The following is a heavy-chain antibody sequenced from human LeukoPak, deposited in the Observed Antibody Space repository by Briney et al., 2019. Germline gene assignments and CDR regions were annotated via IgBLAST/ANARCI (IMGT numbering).Heavy chain of an antibody. CDR1: GGSISSSSYY. CDR3: ARDVPGGDFYSWFDP. V-gene: IGHV4-39*07. D-gene: IGHD2-21*02. J-gene: IGHJ5*02. Sequence: PSETLSLTCTVSGGSISSSSYYWGWIRQPPGKGLEWIGSIYYSGSTYYNPSLKSRVTISVDTSKNQFSLKLSSVTAADTAVYYCARDVPGGDFYSWFDPWGQGTLVTVSS. CDR2: IYYSGST.